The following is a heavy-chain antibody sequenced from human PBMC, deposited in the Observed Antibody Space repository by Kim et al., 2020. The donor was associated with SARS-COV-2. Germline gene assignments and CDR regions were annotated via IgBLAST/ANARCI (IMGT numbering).Heavy chain of an antibody. CDR1: GFTFSSYA. CDR3: ASTPLQAFGVVISPQYY. Sequence: GGSLRLSCAASGFTFSSYAMHWVRQAPGKGLEWVAVISYDGSNKYYADSVKGRFTISRDNSKNTLYLQMNSLRAEDTAVYYCASTPLQAFGVVISPQYY. CDR2: ISYDGSNK. D-gene: IGHD3-3*01. J-gene: IGHJ4*01. V-gene: IGHV3-30-3*01.